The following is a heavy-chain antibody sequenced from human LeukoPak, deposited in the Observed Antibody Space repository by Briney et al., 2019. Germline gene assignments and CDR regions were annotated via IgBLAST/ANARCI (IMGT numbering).Heavy chain of an antibody. CDR2: IYPNSGGT. J-gene: IGHJ5*02. V-gene: IGHV1-2*02. CDR1: GYTFTGYY. D-gene: IGHD3-10*01. Sequence: GASVKVSCKASGYTFTGYYMHWVRQAPGQGLEWMGWIYPNSGGTNYAQKFQGRVTMTRDTSISTAYMELSRLRSDDTAVYYCARAYSGSYSRGDYWFDPWGQGTLVTVSS. CDR3: ARAYSGSYSRGDYWFDP.